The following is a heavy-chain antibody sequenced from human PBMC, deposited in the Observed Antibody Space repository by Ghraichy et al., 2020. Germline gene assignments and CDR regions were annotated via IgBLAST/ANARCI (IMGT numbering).Heavy chain of an antibody. D-gene: IGHD6-13*01. CDR2: IYYSGST. Sequence: ESLNISCTVSGGSISTYYWSWIRQSPGKGLQWIGYIYYSGSTNYNPSLKSRVTISLDTSKNDFSLKLSSVTAADTAVYYCARHRRIATALFDYWGQGALVTVSS. J-gene: IGHJ4*02. CDR3: ARHRRIATALFDY. CDR1: GGSISTYY. V-gene: IGHV4-59*08.